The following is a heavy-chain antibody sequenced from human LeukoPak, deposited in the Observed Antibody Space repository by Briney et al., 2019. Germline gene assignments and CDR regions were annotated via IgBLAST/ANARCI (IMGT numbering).Heavy chain of an antibody. J-gene: IGHJ5*02. D-gene: IGHD3-10*01. V-gene: IGHV4-34*01. CDR2: INHSGST. CDR3: ARGPDSGSHFAWFDP. Sequence: PSETLSLTCGVYGGSFSGFYWSWVRQPPGKGLEWIGEINHSGSTHYNPSFKSRVTILVDTSRNQFSLKLTSVTAADTAVYYCARGPDSGSHFAWFDPWGQGTLVTVSS. CDR1: GGSFSGFY.